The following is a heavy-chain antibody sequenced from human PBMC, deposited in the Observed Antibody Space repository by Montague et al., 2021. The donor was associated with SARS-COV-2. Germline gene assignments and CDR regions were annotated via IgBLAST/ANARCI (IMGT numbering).Heavy chain of an antibody. J-gene: IGHJ4*02. CDR3: ARIWYSSGYQGIYYFDY. V-gene: IGHV4-61*01. Sequence: SETLSLTCTVSGGSVISDTYFWSWIRQPPGKGLEWIAYIYDSDTTNNNPSFWSRVSMSSDRSKNQFSLKLTSVTPADTAVYYCARIWYSSGYQGIYYFDYWGQGTLVTVSS. D-gene: IGHD3-22*01. CDR1: GGSVISDTYF. CDR2: IYDSDTT.